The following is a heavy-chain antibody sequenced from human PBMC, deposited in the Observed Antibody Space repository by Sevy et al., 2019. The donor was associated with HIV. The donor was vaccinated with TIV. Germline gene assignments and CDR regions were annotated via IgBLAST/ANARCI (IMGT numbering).Heavy chain of an antibody. CDR1: GFSLSTSGVG. CDR2: IYWNDDQ. CDR3: ADRGGAHYYDSSGYYTRAEYFEH. J-gene: IGHJ1*01. D-gene: IGHD3-22*01. V-gene: IGHV2-5*01. Sequence: SGPTLVNPTQTLTLTCTFSGFSLSTSGVGVGWIRQPPGKALEWLAVIYWNDDQRYSPSLKSRLTITKDTAKNQVVLTMTNMDPVDTATYYCADRGGAHYYDSSGYYTRAEYFEHWGQGTLVTVS.